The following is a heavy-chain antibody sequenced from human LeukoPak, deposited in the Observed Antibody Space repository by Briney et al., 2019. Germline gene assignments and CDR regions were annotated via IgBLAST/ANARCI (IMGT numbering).Heavy chain of an antibody. D-gene: IGHD6-19*01. CDR1: GFTFRSYE. CDR2: ITSGGNT. V-gene: IGHV3-48*03. Sequence: GGSLRLSCAASGFTFRSYEMTWVRQAPGRGLQWVSTITSGGNTYYADPVKGRFTISRDNAKNSLYLQMNSLRAEDTAVYYCAREAVAGTGFDYWGQGTLVTVSS. CDR3: AREAVAGTGFDY. J-gene: IGHJ4*02.